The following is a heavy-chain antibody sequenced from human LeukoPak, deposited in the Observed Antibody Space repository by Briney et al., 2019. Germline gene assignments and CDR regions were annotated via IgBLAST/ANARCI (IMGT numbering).Heavy chain of an antibody. V-gene: IGHV3-7*01. D-gene: IGHD3-22*01. CDR3: ARDREEAYYYDSSAYNH. Sequence: GGSLRLSCAASGFTFSSYWMSWVRQAPGKGLEWVANIKQNGNDKYYVDSVKGRFTISRDNAKNSLYLQMNSLRAEDTAVYYCARDREEAYYYDSSAYNHWGQGTLVTVSS. CDR2: IKQNGNDK. J-gene: IGHJ4*02. CDR1: GFTFSSYW.